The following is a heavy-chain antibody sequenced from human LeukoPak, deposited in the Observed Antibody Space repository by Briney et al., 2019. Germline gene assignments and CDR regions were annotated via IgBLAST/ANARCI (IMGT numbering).Heavy chain of an antibody. CDR2: INPNSGGT. D-gene: IGHD2-2*01. J-gene: IGHJ5*02. V-gene: IGHV1-2*02. CDR3: ARASIVVVPAASLNWFDP. Sequence: GASVKVSCKASGYTFTGYYMHWVRQAPGQGLEWMGWINPNSGGTNYAQKLQGRVTMTTDTSTSTAYMELRSLRSDDTAVYYCARASIVVVPAASLNWFDPWGQGTLVTVSS. CDR1: GYTFTGYY.